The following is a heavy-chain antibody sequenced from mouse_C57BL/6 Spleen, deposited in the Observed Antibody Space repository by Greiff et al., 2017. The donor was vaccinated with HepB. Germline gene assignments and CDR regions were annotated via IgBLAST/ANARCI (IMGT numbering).Heavy chain of an antibody. CDR3: AREGVDTTRYFDV. CDR1: GYTFTSYW. CDR2: IDPSDSYT. J-gene: IGHJ1*03. D-gene: IGHD1-1*01. V-gene: IGHV1-59*01. Sequence: QVHVKQPGAELVRPGTSVKLSCKASGYTFTSYWMHWVKQRPGQGLEWIGVIDPSDSYTNYNQKFKGKATLTVDTSSSTAYMQLSSLTSEDSAVYYCAREGVDTTRYFDVWGTGTTVTVSS.